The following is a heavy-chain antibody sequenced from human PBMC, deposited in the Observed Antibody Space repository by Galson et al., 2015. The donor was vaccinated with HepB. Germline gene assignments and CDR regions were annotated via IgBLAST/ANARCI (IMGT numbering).Heavy chain of an antibody. CDR1: GGTFSSYA. J-gene: IGHJ4*02. D-gene: IGHD3-22*01. CDR2: IIPIFGTA. CDR3: ARGPGYYYDSRGYYSPFDY. Sequence: SVKVSCKASGGTFSSYAISWVRQAPGQGLEWMGGIIPIFGTANYAQKFQGRVTITADKSTSTAYMELSSLRSEDTAVYYCARGPGYYYDSRGYYSPFDYWGQGTLVTVSS. V-gene: IGHV1-69*06.